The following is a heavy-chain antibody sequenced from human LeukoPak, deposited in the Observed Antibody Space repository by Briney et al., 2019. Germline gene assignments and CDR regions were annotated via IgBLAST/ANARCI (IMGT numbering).Heavy chain of an antibody. CDR3: AKSDGSGSYFAY. CDR2: VYHTGNT. CDR1: GGSIRNYY. D-gene: IGHD3-10*01. V-gene: IGHV4-59*03. J-gene: IGHJ4*02. Sequence: PSETLSLTCTVSGGSIRNYYWGWIRQPPGKGREWIDYVYHTGNTKYNPSLESRATISIDTSKNQFSLKLSSVTAADSAVYYCAKSDGSGSYFAYSGQGTLVTVS.